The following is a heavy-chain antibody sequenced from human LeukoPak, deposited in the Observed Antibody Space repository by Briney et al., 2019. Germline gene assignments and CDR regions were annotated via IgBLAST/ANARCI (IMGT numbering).Heavy chain of an antibody. V-gene: IGHV3-74*01. CDR3: ARGYYYDSSGFPEYFQH. CDR2: INSDGSST. Sequence: GGSLRLSCAASGFTFRSFWMHWVRQAPGKGLLWVSRINSDGSSTTYADSAKGRFTISRDNAKNTLYLQMNSLSAEDTAVYYCARGYYYDSSGFPEYFQHWGQGTLVTVSS. CDR1: GFTFRSFW. J-gene: IGHJ1*01. D-gene: IGHD3-22*01.